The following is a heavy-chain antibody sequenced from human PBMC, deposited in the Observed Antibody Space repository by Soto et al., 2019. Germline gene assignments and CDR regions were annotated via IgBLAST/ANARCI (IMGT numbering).Heavy chain of an antibody. CDR2: FDPEDGET. D-gene: IGHD4-17*01. V-gene: IGHV1-24*01. CDR3: ATSRSGMTTVTQYYYGMDV. J-gene: IGHJ6*02. Sequence: GASVKVSCKVSGYTLTELSMHWVRQAPGKGLEWMGGFDPEDGETIYAQKFQGRVTMTEDTSTDTAYMELSSPRSEDTAVYYCATSRSGMTTVTQYYYGMDVWGQGTTVTVSS. CDR1: GYTLTELS.